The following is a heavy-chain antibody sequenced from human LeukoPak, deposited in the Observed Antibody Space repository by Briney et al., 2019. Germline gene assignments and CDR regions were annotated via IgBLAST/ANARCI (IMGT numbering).Heavy chain of an antibody. CDR2: IYTSGST. Sequence: SETLSLTCTVSGGSISSGSYYWSWIRQPAGKGLEWIGRIYTSGSTNYNPSLKSRVTISVDTSKNQFSLKLSSVTAADTAVYYCARDGEYGSGSYSTDYFDYWGQGTLVTVSS. V-gene: IGHV4-61*02. J-gene: IGHJ4*02. CDR3: ARDGEYGSGSYSTDYFDY. D-gene: IGHD3-10*01. CDR1: GGSISSGSYY.